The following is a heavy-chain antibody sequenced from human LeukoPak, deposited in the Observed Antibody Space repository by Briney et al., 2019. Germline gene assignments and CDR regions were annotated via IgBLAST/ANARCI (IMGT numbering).Heavy chain of an antibody. Sequence: SETLSLTCTVSGGSIGSGDYYWSWIRQPPGKGLEWLGYIYYSGSTYYNPSLKSRVTISVDTSKNQFSLKLSSVTAADTAVYYCARVGPTTVPDAFDIWGQGTMVTVSS. J-gene: IGHJ3*02. D-gene: IGHD4-11*01. CDR3: ARVGPTTVPDAFDI. V-gene: IGHV4-30-4*01. CDR1: GGSIGSGDYY. CDR2: IYYSGST.